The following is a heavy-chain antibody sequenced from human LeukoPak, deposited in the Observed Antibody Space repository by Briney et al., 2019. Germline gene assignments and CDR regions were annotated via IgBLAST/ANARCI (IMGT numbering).Heavy chain of an antibody. Sequence: SVKVSCKASGGTFSSYAISWVRQAPGQGLEWMGGIIPIFGTANYAQKFQGRVTITADESTSTAYMELSSLRSEDTAVYYCARRGLDDILTGPLDYWGQGTLVTVSS. CDR1: GGTFSSYA. CDR3: ARRGLDDILTGPLDY. D-gene: IGHD3-9*01. J-gene: IGHJ4*02. CDR2: IIPIFGTA. V-gene: IGHV1-69*01.